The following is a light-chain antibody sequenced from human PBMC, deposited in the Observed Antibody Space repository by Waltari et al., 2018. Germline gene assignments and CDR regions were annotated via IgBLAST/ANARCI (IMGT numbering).Light chain of an antibody. CDR2: GAF. V-gene: IGKV3-15*01. CDR3: QQYNRWPPIT. J-gene: IGKJ5*01. Sequence: EVVMTQSPATLSVSPGERTTLSCRASHGISDNLAWYQQKPGQAPRLLIYGAFTRATGIPARFTGSVSGTEFTLTINSLQSEDSAVYYCQQYNRWPPITFGQGTRLEIK. CDR1: HGISDN.